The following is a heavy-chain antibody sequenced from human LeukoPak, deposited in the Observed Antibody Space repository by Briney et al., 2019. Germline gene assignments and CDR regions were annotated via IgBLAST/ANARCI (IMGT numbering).Heavy chain of an antibody. J-gene: IGHJ6*03. CDR3: AKRGSSWLEDYYYMDV. D-gene: IGHD6-13*01. CDR1: GVTFSSYA. V-gene: IGHV3-23*01. Sequence: QPGGSLRHSCAASGVTFSSYAKSWVRQAPGKGLEWVSAISGSGGSTYYADSVKGRFTISRDNSKNTLYLQMNSLRAEDTAVYYCAKRGSSWLEDYYYMDVWGKGTTVTVSS. CDR2: ISGSGGST.